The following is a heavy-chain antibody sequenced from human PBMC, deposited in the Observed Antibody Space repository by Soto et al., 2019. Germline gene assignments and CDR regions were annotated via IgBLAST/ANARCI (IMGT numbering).Heavy chain of an antibody. CDR2: ISAYNGNT. CDR3: ARGYYDSSGYYYLFGRHAFDI. V-gene: IGHV1-18*01. Sequence: ASVKVSCKASGYTFTSYGISWVRQAPGQGLEWMGWISAYNGNTNYAQKLQGRVTMTTDTSTSTAYMELRSLRSDDTAVYYCARGYYDSSGYYYLFGRHAFDIWGQGTMVTVSS. CDR1: GYTFTSYG. D-gene: IGHD3-22*01. J-gene: IGHJ3*02.